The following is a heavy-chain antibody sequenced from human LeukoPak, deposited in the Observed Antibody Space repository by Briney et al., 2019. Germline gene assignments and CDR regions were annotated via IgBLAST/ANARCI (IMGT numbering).Heavy chain of an antibody. CDR3: ARGPPNGYNYGSYYFDY. J-gene: IGHJ4*02. Sequence: SGESLKISCKGSGYSFTNYWIGWVRHMPGKGLEWMGIIYPGDSYTRYSPSFQGQVTISADKSISTAYLQWSSLKASDTAMYYCARGPPNGYNYGSYYFDYWGQGTLVTDSS. CDR1: GYSFTNYW. V-gene: IGHV5-51*01. CDR2: IYPGDSYT. D-gene: IGHD5-24*01.